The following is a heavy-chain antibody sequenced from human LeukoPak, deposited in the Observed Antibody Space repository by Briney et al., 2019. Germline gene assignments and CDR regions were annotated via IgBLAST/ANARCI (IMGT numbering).Heavy chain of an antibody. Sequence: GGSMRLSCAASGFTFSSYAMSWVRQAPGKGLEWVSAISGSGGSTYYADSVKGRFTISRDNSKYTLYLQMNSLRAEDTAVYYCAKERVAAAGNPYFDYWGQGTLVTVSS. J-gene: IGHJ4*02. V-gene: IGHV3-23*01. CDR2: ISGSGGST. CDR3: AKERVAAAGNPYFDY. D-gene: IGHD6-13*01. CDR1: GFTFSSYA.